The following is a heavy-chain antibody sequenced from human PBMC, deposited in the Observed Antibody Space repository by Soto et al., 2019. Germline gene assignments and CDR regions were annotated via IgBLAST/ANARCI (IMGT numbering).Heavy chain of an antibody. CDR1: GFTFNIYG. J-gene: IGHJ6*02. Sequence: QVQLVESGGGVVQSGRSLRLSCAASGFTFNIYGLHWVRQTPGKGLEWVAALSFDGSTRSYADSAKGRFAISRDDSKKTLHLVMNSLRSEDTAVYYCGRDTSMGGRYYYGVDVWGQGTTVTVSS. CDR2: LSFDGSTR. D-gene: IGHD2-15*01. CDR3: GRDTSMGGRYYYGVDV. V-gene: IGHV3-30*03.